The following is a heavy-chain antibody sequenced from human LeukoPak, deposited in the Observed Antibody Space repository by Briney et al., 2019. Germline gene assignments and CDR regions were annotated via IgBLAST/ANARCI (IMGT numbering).Heavy chain of an antibody. CDR1: SGSMFSYY. CDR3: ARVTGYMIEDYFDY. Sequence: SETLSLTCGVSSGSMFSYYWTWLRQPPGKGLEWIGYIYYSGSTNYNPSLKSRVTISVDTSKNQFSLRLSSVTAADTAVYYCARVTGYMIEDYFDYWGQGTLVTVSS. D-gene: IGHD3-22*01. CDR2: IYYSGST. V-gene: IGHV4-59*01. J-gene: IGHJ4*02.